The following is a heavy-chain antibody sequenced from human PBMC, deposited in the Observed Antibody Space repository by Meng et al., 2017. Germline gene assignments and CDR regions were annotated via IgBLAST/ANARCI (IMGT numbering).Heavy chain of an antibody. V-gene: IGHV3-11*01. CDR3: ARGGAARPPDY. CDR1: GFTLRDYY. J-gene: IGHJ4*02. D-gene: IGHD6-6*01. CDR2: ISSSGNTI. Sequence: AELVECRGGLVKPGGPLGISCAASGFTLRDYYMSWFCQAPVKGMEWVSCISSSGNTIYYADSVKGRFTISRDDAKNSLYMQMNSLRAEDTAVYYCARGGAARPPDYWGQGTLVTVSS.